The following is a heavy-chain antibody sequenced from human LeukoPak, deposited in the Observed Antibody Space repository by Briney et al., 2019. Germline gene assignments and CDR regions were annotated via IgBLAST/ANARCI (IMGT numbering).Heavy chain of an antibody. CDR3: ASHGSSGHDPLT. CDR2: IYYTGST. Sequence: SETLSLTCTVSGDSIRSYYWHWIRRPPGKGLEWIGYIYYTGSTSYNPSLKSRVTISLDTSKSQFSLRLTSVTAADTAVYYCASHGSSGHDPLTWGQGTLVTVSS. CDR1: GDSIRSYY. V-gene: IGHV4-59*08. J-gene: IGHJ4*01. D-gene: IGHD5-12*01.